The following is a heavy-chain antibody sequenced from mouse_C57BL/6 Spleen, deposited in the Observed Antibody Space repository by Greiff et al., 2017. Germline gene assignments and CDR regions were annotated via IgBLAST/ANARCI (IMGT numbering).Heavy chain of an antibody. J-gene: IGHJ2*01. D-gene: IGHD1-1*01. V-gene: IGHV1-26*01. CDR2: INPNNGGT. CDR1: GYTFTDYY. CDR3: EASYYYGSSPGY. Sequence: EVQLQQSGPELVKPGASVKISCKASGYTFTDYYMNWVKQSHGKSLEWIGDINPNNGGTSYNQKFKGKATLTVDKSSSTAYMELRSLTSEDSAVYYCEASYYYGSSPGYWGQGTTLTVSS.